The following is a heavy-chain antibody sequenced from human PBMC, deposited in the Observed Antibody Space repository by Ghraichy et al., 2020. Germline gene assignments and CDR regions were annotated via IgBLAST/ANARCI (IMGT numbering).Heavy chain of an antibody. J-gene: IGHJ5*02. V-gene: IGHV4-4*07. D-gene: IGHD4-17*01. Sequence: SETLSLTCTVSGGSISSYYWSWIRQPAGKGLEWIGRIYTSGSTNYNPSLKSRVTMSVDTSKNQFSLKLSSVTAADTAVYYGARAVPPTYGDYVSGEVFDPWGQGTLVTVSS. CDR3: ARAVPPTYGDYVSGEVFDP. CDR1: GGSISSYY. CDR2: IYTSGST.